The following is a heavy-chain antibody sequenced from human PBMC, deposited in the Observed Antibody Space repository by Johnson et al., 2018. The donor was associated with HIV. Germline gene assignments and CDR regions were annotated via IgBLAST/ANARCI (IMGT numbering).Heavy chain of an antibody. V-gene: IGHV3-43*01. D-gene: IGHD6-19*01. J-gene: IGHJ3*02. Sequence: VHLVESGGAVVQPGGTLRLSCASSGFTFDAYTMHWVRQVPGKGLEWVSLITWHGGSVYYAETVKGRFTISRDNAKNSLYLQMNSLRAEDTALYYCARRGGSGWSAFDIWGQGTMVTVSS. CDR1: GFTFDAYT. CDR3: ARRGGSGWSAFDI. CDR2: ITWHGGSV.